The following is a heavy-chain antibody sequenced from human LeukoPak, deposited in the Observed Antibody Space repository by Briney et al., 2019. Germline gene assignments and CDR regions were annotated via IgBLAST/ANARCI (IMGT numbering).Heavy chain of an antibody. J-gene: IGHJ4*02. CDR3: ARGGLGSWTFDS. CDR2: ISASGTTI. D-gene: IGHD3-10*01. CDR1: GVMFSSCA. Sequence: GPLSLSCAASGVMFSSCAMSWFRQAPGKGLEWVSYISASGTTIYYADSVKGRFTISRDNAKNSLYLQMDSLRDDDTAVYSCARGGLGSWTFDSWGQGTLVTVSS. V-gene: IGHV3-48*02.